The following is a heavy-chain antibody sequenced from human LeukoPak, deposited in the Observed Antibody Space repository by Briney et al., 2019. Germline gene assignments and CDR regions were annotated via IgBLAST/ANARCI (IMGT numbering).Heavy chain of an antibody. Sequence: ASVKVSCXASGYTFTSYYMHWVRQAPGQGLEWMEIINPSGGSTSYAQKFQGRVTMTRDTSTSTVYMELSSLRSEDTAVYYCARGFRITMVRGVPFDYWGQGTLVTVSS. D-gene: IGHD3-10*01. V-gene: IGHV1-46*01. CDR2: INPSGGST. J-gene: IGHJ4*02. CDR3: ARGFRITMVRGVPFDY. CDR1: GYTFTSYY.